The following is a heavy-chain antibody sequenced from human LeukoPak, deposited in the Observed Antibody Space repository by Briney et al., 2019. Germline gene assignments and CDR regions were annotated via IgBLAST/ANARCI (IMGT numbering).Heavy chain of an antibody. CDR3: ARYYYYGMDV. CDR1: GGSIRSYY. Sequence: SETLSLTCTVSGGSIRSYYWSWIRQPPGKGLEWIGHVYYSGSTDYNPSLKSRVTISVDTSKNRFSLRLSSGTAADTAVYYCARYYYYGMDVWGQGTTVTVSS. V-gene: IGHV4-59*01. J-gene: IGHJ6*02. CDR2: VYYSGST.